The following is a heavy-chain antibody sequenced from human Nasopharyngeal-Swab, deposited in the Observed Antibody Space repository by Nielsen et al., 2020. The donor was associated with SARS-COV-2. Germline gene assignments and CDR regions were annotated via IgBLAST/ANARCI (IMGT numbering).Heavy chain of an antibody. V-gene: IGHV3-74*01. CDR2: INIDGSIT. CDR1: GYTFSNYW. CDR3: AREADSHDF. J-gene: IGHJ4*02. Sequence: GESLKISCAASGYTFSNYWMHWVRQVPGKGLVWVSRINIDGSITDYADSVKGRFTISRDASENTLYLQMNSLRPEDTAVYYCAREADSHDFWGQGTLVTVSS.